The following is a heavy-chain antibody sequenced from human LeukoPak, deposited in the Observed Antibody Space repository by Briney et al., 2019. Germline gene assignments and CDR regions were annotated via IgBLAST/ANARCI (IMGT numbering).Heavy chain of an antibody. J-gene: IGHJ4*02. Sequence: ASVRVSCKGSGYTFTGYYMHWVRQAPGQGLEWMGWINPNSGGTNYAQKFQGRVTMTRDTSISTAYMELSRLRSDDTAVYYCARTYDSRGPPAYWGQGTLVTVSS. V-gene: IGHV1-2*02. CDR3: ARTYDSRGPPAY. CDR1: GYTFTGYY. CDR2: INPNSGGT. D-gene: IGHD3-22*01.